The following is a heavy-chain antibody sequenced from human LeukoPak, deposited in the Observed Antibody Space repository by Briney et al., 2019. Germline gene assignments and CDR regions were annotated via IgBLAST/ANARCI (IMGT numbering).Heavy chain of an antibody. V-gene: IGHV3-30*18. D-gene: IGHD1-26*01. J-gene: IGHJ6*02. CDR2: TAYDGSTQ. CDR3: AKDRGGSYHFYYCMDV. Sequence: PGRSLRLSCAASGFTSSTYGMHLVRQAPGKGLEWVAVTAYDGSTQYYADSVKGRFTISRDNSKNTLYLQMNSLRVDDTAVYYCAKDRGGSYHFYYCMDVWGQGTTVTVSS. CDR1: GFTSSTYG.